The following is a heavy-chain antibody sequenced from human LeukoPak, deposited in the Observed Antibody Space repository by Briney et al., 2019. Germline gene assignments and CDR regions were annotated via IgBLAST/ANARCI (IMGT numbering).Heavy chain of an antibody. V-gene: IGHV3-23*01. CDR1: GFTFSSYA. D-gene: IGHD1-26*01. CDR2: ISDSDGNT. CDR3: ASALRIYYYFDY. J-gene: IGHJ4*02. Sequence: GGSLRLSCAASGFTFSSYAMSWVRQALGKGLEWVSAISDSDGNTYYADSVKGRFTISRDNSKNTLYLQMNSLRAEDTAVYYCASALRIYYYFDYWGQGTLVTVSS.